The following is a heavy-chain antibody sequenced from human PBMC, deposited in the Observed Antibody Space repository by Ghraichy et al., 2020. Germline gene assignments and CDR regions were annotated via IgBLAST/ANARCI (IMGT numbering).Heavy chain of an antibody. CDR2: ISGSGGST. J-gene: IGHJ4*02. V-gene: IGHV3-23*01. CDR3: AKPPLKYSSSWSSGGGYYFDY. CDR1: GFTFSSYA. Sequence: GGSLRLSCAASGFTFSSYAMSWVRQAPGKGLEWVSAISGSGGSTYYADSVKGRFTISRDNSKNTLYLQMNSLRAEDTAVYYCAKPPLKYSSSWSSGGGYYFDYWGQGTLVTVSS. D-gene: IGHD6-13*01.